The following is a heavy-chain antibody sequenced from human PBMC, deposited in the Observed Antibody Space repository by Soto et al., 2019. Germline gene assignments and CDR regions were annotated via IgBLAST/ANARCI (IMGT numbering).Heavy chain of an antibody. CDR1: GFTFSDYY. D-gene: IGHD4-17*01. J-gene: IGHJ5*02. Sequence: QVQLVESGGAFVKPGGSLRLSCAASGFTFSDYYMSWIRQAPGKGLECISYISGSGSSTYYADSVKGRFTVSRDNAKNSLYLQMNGLRAEDTAVYYCARDADYGGTNHGFDPWGQGTLVTVSS. V-gene: IGHV3-11*01. CDR2: ISGSGSST. CDR3: ARDADYGGTNHGFDP.